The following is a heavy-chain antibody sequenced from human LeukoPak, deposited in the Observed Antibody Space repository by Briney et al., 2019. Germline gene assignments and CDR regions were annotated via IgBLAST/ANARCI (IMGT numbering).Heavy chain of an antibody. V-gene: IGHV3-21*01. CDR3: ARASLSEIIAAEAFFDS. CDR1: GFTFSSYA. D-gene: IGHD6-13*01. J-gene: IGHJ4*02. CDR2: ISGTGTYI. Sequence: GGSLRLSCAASGFTFSSYAMTWVRQAPGKGLEWVSSISGTGTYIYFANSLKGRFSISRDNAENSLFLQMNSLRAEDTAVYFCARASLSEIIAAEAFFDSWGQGTLVTVSS.